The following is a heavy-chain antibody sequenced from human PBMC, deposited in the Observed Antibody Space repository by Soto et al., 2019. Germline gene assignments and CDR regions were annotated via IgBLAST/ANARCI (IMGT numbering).Heavy chain of an antibody. D-gene: IGHD2-8*01. Sequence: QVQLLQSGAELREPGSSVRISCTPSGGTFVSSAFAWVRQAPGGKLEWMGGIIPILRSTKYAEKFLGRLTIRADESSRTAYLELSSLTFDDTAVYFCAKKNPHGDSNKAWLDPWGQGTLVTVST. V-gene: IGHV1-69*01. CDR1: GGTFVSSA. CDR3: AKKNPHGDSNKAWLDP. CDR2: IIPILRST. J-gene: IGHJ5*02.